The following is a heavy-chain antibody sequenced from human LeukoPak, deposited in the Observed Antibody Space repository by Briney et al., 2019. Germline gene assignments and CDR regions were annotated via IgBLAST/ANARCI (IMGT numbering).Heavy chain of an antibody. Sequence: QPGGSVRLSCTASGFTFGDYAMSWVRQAPGKGLEWVGFIRSRAYGGTTEYAASVKGRFTISRDDSKSIAYLQMNSLKTEDTAVYYRGAAEWHDAFDIWGQGTMVTVSS. CDR3: GAAEWHDAFDI. V-gene: IGHV3-49*04. J-gene: IGHJ3*02. D-gene: IGHD2-15*01. CDR1: GFTFGDYA. CDR2: IRSRAYGGTT.